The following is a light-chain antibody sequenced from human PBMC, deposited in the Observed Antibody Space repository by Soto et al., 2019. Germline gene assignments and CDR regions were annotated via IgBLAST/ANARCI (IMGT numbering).Light chain of an antibody. V-gene: IGLV2-11*01. J-gene: IGLJ1*01. CDR1: SSDVGGYNY. Sequence: QSALTQPRSVSGSPGQSVTISCTETSSDVGGYNYVSWYQQHPGKAPKLMIYDVSKRPSGVPDRFSGSKSGNTASLTISGLQAEDGADYYCCSYAGSYTSYVFGTGTKVTVL. CDR3: CSYAGSYTSYV. CDR2: DVS.